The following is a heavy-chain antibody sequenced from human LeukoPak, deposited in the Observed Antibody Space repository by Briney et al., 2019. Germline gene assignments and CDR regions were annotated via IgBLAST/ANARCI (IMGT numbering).Heavy chain of an antibody. D-gene: IGHD5-24*01. J-gene: IGHJ3*02. CDR3: ARHLEMATIRGVFDI. V-gene: IGHV1-69*13. CDR1: GGTFSSYT. Sequence: ASVKVSCKTSGGTFSSYTISWVRQAPGQGLEWMGRTIPIFGTTNSVQKFQGRVTITVDESTSTAYMELSSLRSGDTAIYYCARHLEMATIRGVFDIWGPGTMVTVSS. CDR2: TIPIFGTT.